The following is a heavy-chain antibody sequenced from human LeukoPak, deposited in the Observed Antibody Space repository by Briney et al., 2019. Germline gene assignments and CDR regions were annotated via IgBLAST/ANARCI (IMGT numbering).Heavy chain of an antibody. CDR3: ASRKSGSYFPSIDY. CDR2: IYYSGST. Sequence: SETLSLTCSVSGGSVSSGRDYWSSSRQPPGKGLEWLVYIYYSGSTNYSPSLKSRDTISVDTSKNQFSLKLSSVTAADTAVYYCASRKSGSYFPSIDYWGQGTLVTVSS. D-gene: IGHD1-26*01. J-gene: IGHJ4*02. V-gene: IGHV4-61*01. CDR1: GGSVSSGRDY.